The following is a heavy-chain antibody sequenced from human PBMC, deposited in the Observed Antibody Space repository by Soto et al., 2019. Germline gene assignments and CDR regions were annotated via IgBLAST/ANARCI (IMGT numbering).Heavy chain of an antibody. J-gene: IGHJ3*02. CDR3: ARHIPSGYNAAFDI. CDR2: IYWDDDK. CDR1: GFSLSTSGVG. Sequence: QITLKESGPTLVKPTQTLTLTCTFLGFSLSTSGVGVGWFRQPPGKALEWVTLIYWDDDKRYSPSLKSRITITKATSKSQVVLTMANMDPVDTGTYYCARHIPSGYNAAFDIRGQGTKVTVSS. D-gene: IGHD3-9*01. V-gene: IGHV2-5*02.